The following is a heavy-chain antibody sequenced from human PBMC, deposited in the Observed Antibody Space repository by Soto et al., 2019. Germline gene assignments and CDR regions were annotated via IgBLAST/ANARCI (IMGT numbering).Heavy chain of an antibody. CDR3: VKPPGCYCHSTTYYSV. Sequence: LRLSCSASGFPFNIYGVHWVRQAPGKGLQYVSAIRSSGDETYYADSVKGRFSISRDNSKNTLYLQMSSLRAEDTAVYYCVKPPGCYCHSTTYYSVWGRALLLTVSS. CDR1: GFPFNIYG. V-gene: IGHV3-64D*06. J-gene: IGHJ4*02. CDR2: IRSSGDET. D-gene: IGHD2-2*01.